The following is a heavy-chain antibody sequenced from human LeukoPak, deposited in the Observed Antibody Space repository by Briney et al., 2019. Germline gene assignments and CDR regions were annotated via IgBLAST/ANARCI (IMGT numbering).Heavy chain of an antibody. D-gene: IGHD3-10*01. V-gene: IGHV3-7*03. CDR2: IKQDGSEK. Sequence: GGSLRLSCAASGFTFSSYWMSWVRQAPGKGLEWVANIKQDGSEKYYVDSVKGRFTISRDNAKNALYLQMNSLRAEDTAVYYCAKAYYGSGSYYSPSDYWGQGTLVTVSS. CDR3: AKAYYGSGSYYSPSDY. J-gene: IGHJ4*02. CDR1: GFTFSSYW.